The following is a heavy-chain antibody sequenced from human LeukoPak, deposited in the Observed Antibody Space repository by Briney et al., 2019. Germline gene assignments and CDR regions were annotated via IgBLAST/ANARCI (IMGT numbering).Heavy chain of an antibody. CDR1: GFTFSSYS. CDR2: ISSSSRTM. CDR3: ARDAAGAVPLGTYWYFDL. V-gene: IGHV3-48*02. Sequence: GGSLRLSCAASGFTFSSYSMNWVRQAPGKGLEWASYISSSSRTMYYADSVKGRFTMSRDNARNSLYLQMNSLRDEDTAVYYCARDAAGAVPLGTYWYFDLWGRGTLVTVSS. J-gene: IGHJ2*01. D-gene: IGHD2/OR15-2a*01.